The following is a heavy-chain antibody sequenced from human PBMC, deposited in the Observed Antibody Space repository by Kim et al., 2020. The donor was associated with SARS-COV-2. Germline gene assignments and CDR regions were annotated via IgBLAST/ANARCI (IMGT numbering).Heavy chain of an antibody. D-gene: IGHD2-21*02. J-gene: IGHJ4*02. CDR2: ISSSSSTI. CDR3: ARDWPVVVTAKQSPFDY. Sequence: GGSLRLSCAASGFTFSSYSMNWVRQAPGKGLEWVSYISSSSSTIYYADSVKGRFTISRDNAKNSLYLQMNSLRDEDTAVYYCARDWPVVVTAKQSPFDYWGQGTLVTVSS. V-gene: IGHV3-48*02. CDR1: GFTFSSYS.